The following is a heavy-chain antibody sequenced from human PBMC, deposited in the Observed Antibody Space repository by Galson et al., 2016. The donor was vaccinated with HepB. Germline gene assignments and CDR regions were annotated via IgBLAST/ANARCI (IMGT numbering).Heavy chain of an antibody. J-gene: IGHJ4*02. CDR2: ISYDGDDK. Sequence: SLRLSCAAAGFRFTIYGMNWVRQAPGKGLEWVAGISYDGDDKFYADSVKGRFTISRDNSKKTLYLQMNSVRAEDAAVYYCACLPNIVTTMGSDFWGQGTPVAVSS. CDR3: ACLPNIVTTMGSDF. CDR1: GFRFTIYG. D-gene: IGHD5-12*01. V-gene: IGHV3-30*03.